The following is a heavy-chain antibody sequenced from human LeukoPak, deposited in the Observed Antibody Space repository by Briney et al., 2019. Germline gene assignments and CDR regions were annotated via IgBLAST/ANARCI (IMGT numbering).Heavy chain of an antibody. Sequence: GGSLRLSCAASGFTFSYYDMHWVRQVTGKSLEWVSGIGRDGSTYYPGSVKGRFTISRENAKNSLYLQMNSLRAEDTAVYYCIRDLGLSHAYGAFDVWGRGTMVTVSS. V-gene: IGHV3-13*01. D-gene: IGHD3-16*01. CDR1: GFTFSYYD. CDR2: IGRDGST. J-gene: IGHJ3*01. CDR3: IRDLGLSHAYGAFDV.